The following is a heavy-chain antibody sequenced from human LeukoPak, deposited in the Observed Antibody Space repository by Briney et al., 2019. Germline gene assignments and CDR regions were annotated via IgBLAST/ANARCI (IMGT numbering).Heavy chain of an antibody. D-gene: IGHD1-26*01. J-gene: IGHJ4*02. CDR2: VSYSGST. CDR1: GGSISGYY. Sequence: SETLSLTCTVSGGSISGYYWSWIRQPPGKGLEWIAYVSYSGSTDYNPSLKGRVTVSVDTSKNQFSLNLNSVTAADTAVYYCAGLFHPSFSGNYPFDYWGQGTLVTVSS. V-gene: IGHV4-59*03. CDR3: AGLFHPSFSGNYPFDY.